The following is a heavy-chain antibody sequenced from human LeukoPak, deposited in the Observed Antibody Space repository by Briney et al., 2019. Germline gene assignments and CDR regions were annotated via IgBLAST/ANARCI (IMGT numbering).Heavy chain of an antibody. J-gene: IGHJ3*02. D-gene: IGHD1-26*01. CDR3: ARGDPGMGETVRAFDI. CDR1: GYSFTSYW. CDR2: IYPGDSDT. Sequence: GESLKISCKGSGYSFTSYWIGWVRQMPGKGLEWMGIIYPGDSDTRYSPSFQGQVTISADKSISTAYLQWSSLKASDTAMYYCARGDPGMGETVRAFDIWGQGTMVTVSS. V-gene: IGHV5-51*01.